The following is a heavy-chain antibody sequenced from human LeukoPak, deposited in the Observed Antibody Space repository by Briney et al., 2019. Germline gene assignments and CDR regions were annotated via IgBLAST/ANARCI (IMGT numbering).Heavy chain of an antibody. D-gene: IGHD1-26*01. CDR2: ISTSGGTI. Sequence: GGSLRLSCAASGFTFSSSSMNWVRQAPEKGLEWVSYISTSGGTIYYADSVKGRFTISRDNSKNTLYLQMNSLRAEDTAVYYCARVTYSGSYYFDYWGQGTLVTVSS. J-gene: IGHJ4*02. CDR1: GFTFSSSS. CDR3: ARVTYSGSYYFDY. V-gene: IGHV3-48*01.